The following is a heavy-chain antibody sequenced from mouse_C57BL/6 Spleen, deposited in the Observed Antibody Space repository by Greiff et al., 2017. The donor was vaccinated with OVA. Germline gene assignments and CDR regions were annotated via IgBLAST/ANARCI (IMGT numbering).Heavy chain of an antibody. CDR2: ISSGSSTI. CDR3: ARAPPYYYGSSPFAY. CDR1: GFTFSDYR. Sequence: EVMLVESGGGLVKPGGSLKLSCAASGFTFSDYRMHWVRQAPEKGLEWVAYISSGSSTIYYADTVKGRFTISRDNAKNTLFLQMTSLRSEDTAMYYCARAPPYYYGSSPFAYWGQGTLVTVSA. V-gene: IGHV5-17*01. J-gene: IGHJ3*01. D-gene: IGHD1-1*01.